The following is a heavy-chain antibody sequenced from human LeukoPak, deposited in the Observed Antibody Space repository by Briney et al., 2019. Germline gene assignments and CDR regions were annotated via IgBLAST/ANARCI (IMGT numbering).Heavy chain of an antibody. Sequence: SQTLSLTCTVSGGSISSGEYYWSWIRQPPGKGLEWIGYIYYSGATHYNPSLKSRVTISIDTSKNQFSLKLSSVTAADTAVYYCARWVSSTAHFDPWGQGTLVTVSS. J-gene: IGHJ5*02. CDR2: IYYSGAT. D-gene: IGHD5-18*01. V-gene: IGHV4-30-4*01. CDR1: GGSISSGEYY. CDR3: ARWVSSTAHFDP.